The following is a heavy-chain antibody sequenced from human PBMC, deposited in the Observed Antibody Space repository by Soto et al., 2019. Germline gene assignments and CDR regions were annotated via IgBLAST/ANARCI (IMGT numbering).Heavy chain of an antibody. J-gene: IGHJ6*02. Sequence: TVSLHCAVSGDSIRSTGCYWICIIQAPGKGLEWIGYVYYTGSTYYNPSRMSRLTISVDTSKNQFSLKLSSVTAADTAVYYCARAIVVGPAAYYCMDGWGQETTVTVSS. D-gene: IGHD2-2*01. CDR3: ARAIVVGPAAYYCMDG. CDR2: VYYTGST. V-gene: IGHV4-31*11. CDR1: GDSIRSTGCY.